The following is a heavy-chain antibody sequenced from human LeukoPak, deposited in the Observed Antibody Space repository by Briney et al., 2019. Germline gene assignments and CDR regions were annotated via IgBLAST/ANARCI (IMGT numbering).Heavy chain of an antibody. D-gene: IGHD4-23*01. V-gene: IGHV4-59*01. CDR1: GDSISPYY. Sequence: SETLSLTCTVSGDSISPYYWSWIRQPPGKGLEWVGYFFYRGSTNYNASLKSRVTISLDTSKNQFSLKLSSVTAADTAVYYCARVSEGYGGNSAFDFWGQGTLVTVSS. CDR3: ARVSEGYGGNSAFDF. CDR2: FFYRGST. J-gene: IGHJ4*02.